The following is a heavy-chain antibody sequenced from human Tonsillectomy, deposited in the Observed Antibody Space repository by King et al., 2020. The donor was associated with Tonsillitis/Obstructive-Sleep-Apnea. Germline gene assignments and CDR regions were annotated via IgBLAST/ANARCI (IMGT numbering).Heavy chain of an antibody. D-gene: IGHD4-17*01. V-gene: IGHV1-18*01. Sequence: QLVQSGAEVKKPGASVKVSCKASGYTFTSYGISWVRQAPGQGLEWMGWISAYNGNTNYAQKLQGRDTMTTDTSTSTAYMELRSLRSDDTAVYYCARDSHDYGDYVPPMDVWGKGTTVTVSS. CDR2: ISAYNGNT. CDR3: ARDSHDYGDYVPPMDV. J-gene: IGHJ6*03. CDR1: GYTFTSYG.